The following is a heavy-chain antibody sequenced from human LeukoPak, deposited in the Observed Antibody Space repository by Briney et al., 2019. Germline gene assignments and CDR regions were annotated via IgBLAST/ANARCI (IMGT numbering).Heavy chain of an antibody. V-gene: IGHV3-7*01. CDR2: IKQDGSEK. CDR3: ARDRQIAY. J-gene: IGHJ4*02. CDR1: GLTFSDYY. Sequence: GGSLRLSCAASGLTFSDYYMSWIRQAPGQGPEWVANIKQDGSEKHYVDSVKGRFTISRDNAKNSLYLQMNSLRAEDTAVYYCARDRQIAYWGQGTLVTVSS.